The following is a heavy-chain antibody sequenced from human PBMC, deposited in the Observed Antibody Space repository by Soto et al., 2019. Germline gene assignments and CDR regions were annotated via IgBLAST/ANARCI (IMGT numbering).Heavy chain of an antibody. V-gene: IGHV4-31*03. CDR2: IYYSGST. Sequence: SETLSLTCTVSGGSISSGGYYWSWIRQHPGKGLEWIGYIYYSGSTYHNPSLKSRVTISVDTSKNQFSLKLSSVTAADTAVYYCARGYSSSFDPWGQGTLVTVSS. D-gene: IGHD6-6*01. J-gene: IGHJ5*02. CDR1: GGSISSGGYY. CDR3: ARGYSSSFDP.